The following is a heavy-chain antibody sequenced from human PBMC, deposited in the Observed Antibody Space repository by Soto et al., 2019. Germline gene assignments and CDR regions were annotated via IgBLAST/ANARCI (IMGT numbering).Heavy chain of an antibody. V-gene: IGHV3-49*04. CDR3: TRVLGYHYDKDPF. CDR2: IRSKTYAGTT. J-gene: IGHJ3*01. D-gene: IGHD3-22*01. Sequence: SLRLPCAASRLTFGDYSTSWVGQAPGKGLEWVDFIRSKTYAGTTQYAASVKGRFTISRDDSKSIAYLQMKSLKTEDTAVYYCTRVLGYHYDKDPFRGQGPMGTVSS. CDR1: RLTFGDYS.